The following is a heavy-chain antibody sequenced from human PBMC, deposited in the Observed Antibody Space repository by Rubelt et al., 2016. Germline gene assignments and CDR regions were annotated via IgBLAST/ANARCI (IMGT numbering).Heavy chain of an antibody. J-gene: IGHJ4*02. Sequence: QVQLQQWGAGLLKPSETLSLTCAVYGGSFSGYYWSWIRQPPGKGLEWIGEINHSGSTNYNPSLKSRVTISVETSKNQFSLKLSSVTAADTAVYYCARLTYTIFGLPWGQGTLVTVSS. CDR2: INHSGST. D-gene: IGHD3-3*01. CDR3: ARLTYTIFGLP. CDR1: GGSFSGYY. V-gene: IGHV4-34*01.